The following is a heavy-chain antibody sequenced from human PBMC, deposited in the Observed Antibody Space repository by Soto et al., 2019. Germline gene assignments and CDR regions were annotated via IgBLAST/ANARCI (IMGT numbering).Heavy chain of an antibody. V-gene: IGHV3-23*05. D-gene: IGHD3-10*01. Sequence: EVQLLESGGGLVQPGWSLRLSCAASGFTFSNYAMTWVRQAPGKGLEWVSSIAISGRNTYYADPVKGRFTISRDNSKNTLYLQMNSLRAEDTAVYYCAKSLSRGDYWGQGTLVTVSS. CDR3: AKSLSRGDY. CDR1: GFTFSNYA. J-gene: IGHJ4*02. CDR2: IAISGRNT.